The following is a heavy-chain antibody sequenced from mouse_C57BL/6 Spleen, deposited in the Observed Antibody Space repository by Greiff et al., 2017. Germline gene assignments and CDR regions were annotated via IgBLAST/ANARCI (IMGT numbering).Heavy chain of an antibody. CDR1: GYTFTDYY. CDR2: INPNNGGT. J-gene: IGHJ2*01. CDR3: AKHFDY. Sequence: EAQLQQSGPELVKPGASVKISCKASGYTFTDYYMNWVKQSHGKSLEWIGDINPNNGGTSYNQKFKGKATLTVDKSSSTAYMELRSLTSEDSAVYYCAKHFDYWGQGTTLTVSS. V-gene: IGHV1-26*01.